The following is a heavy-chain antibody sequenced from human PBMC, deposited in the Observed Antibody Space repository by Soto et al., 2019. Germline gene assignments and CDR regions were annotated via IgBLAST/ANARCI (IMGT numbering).Heavy chain of an antibody. D-gene: IGHD5-12*01. CDR2: INTYDGMT. CDR3: AKSPRGEMATD. CDR1: GYTFINYH. V-gene: IGHV1-18*01. Sequence: QVQLVQSGGEVKKPGASVTVSCKASGYTFINYHITWVRQAPGQGLEWMAWINTYDGMTDYAQRFQGRVTMTRDTSTSTAYMEPRNLGSDDTAVYFCAKSPRGEMATDWGQGTLVTVSS. J-gene: IGHJ4*02.